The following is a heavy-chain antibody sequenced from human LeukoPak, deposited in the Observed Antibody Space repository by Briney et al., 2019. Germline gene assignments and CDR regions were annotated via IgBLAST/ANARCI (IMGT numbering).Heavy chain of an antibody. V-gene: IGHV4-31*03. J-gene: IGHJ5*02. CDR3: ARYYDIEDWFDP. CDR1: GGSISRGGYS. D-gene: IGHD3-9*01. CDR2: IYYSGST. Sequence: SETLSLTCTVSGGSISRGGYSWSWIRQHPGKGLEWIGYIYYSGSTYYNPSLKSRVIISVDTSKNQFSLKLSSVTAADTAVYYCARYYDIEDWFDPWGQGTLVTVSS.